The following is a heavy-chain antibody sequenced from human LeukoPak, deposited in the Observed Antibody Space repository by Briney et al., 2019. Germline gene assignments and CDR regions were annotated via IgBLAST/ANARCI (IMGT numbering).Heavy chain of an antibody. D-gene: IGHD1-26*01. CDR2: ISGSGGST. Sequence: GGSLRLSCAASGFTFSSYAMSWVRQAPGKGLEWVSAISGSGGSTYYADSVKGRFTISRDNSKNTLYLQMNRLRSDDTAVYYCARASELPPEDIWGQGTLVTVSS. V-gene: IGHV3-23*01. CDR3: ARASELPPEDI. CDR1: GFTFSSYA. J-gene: IGHJ4*02.